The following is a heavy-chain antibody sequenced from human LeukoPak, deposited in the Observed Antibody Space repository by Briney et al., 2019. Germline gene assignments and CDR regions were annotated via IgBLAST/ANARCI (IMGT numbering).Heavy chain of an antibody. CDR1: GASIGSSNNY. V-gene: IGHV4-39*01. J-gene: IGHJ6*03. Sequence: PSETLSLTCSVSGASIGSSNNYWAWIRQPPGKGLEWIGTIYYSGTIYYNPSLRSRVTISIDTSRNQFSLKLNSVTAADTAVYYCARQHDSYYYYYIDVWGSGTTVTVSS. CDR3: ARQHDSYYYYYIDV. CDR2: IYYSGTI.